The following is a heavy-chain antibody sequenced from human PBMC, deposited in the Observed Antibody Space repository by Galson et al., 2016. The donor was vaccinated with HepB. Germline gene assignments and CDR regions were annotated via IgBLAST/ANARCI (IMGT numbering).Heavy chain of an antibody. CDR3: AKYCRGGNCNGYYFDY. J-gene: IGHJ4*02. D-gene: IGHD2-15*01. V-gene: IGHV3-23*01. CDR2: FSGGTT. CDR1: GFPFSSSA. Sequence: SLRLSCAASGFPFSSSAMSWARQAPGKGLEWVSTFSGGTTWYADSVKGRFTASTDDSKNTLYLQMNNLRAEDTALYYCAKYCRGGNCNGYYFDYWGQGTLVTVSS.